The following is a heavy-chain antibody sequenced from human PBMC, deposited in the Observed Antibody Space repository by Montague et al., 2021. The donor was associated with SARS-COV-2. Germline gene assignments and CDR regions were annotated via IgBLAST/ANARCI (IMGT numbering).Heavy chain of an antibody. CDR1: GFTFSSYE. CDR3: ARGNFDWLLLPDGYFDH. D-gene: IGHD3-9*01. Sequence: SLRLSCAASGFTFSSYEMNWVRQAPGKGLEWVSYISSSGSIIYYADSVKGRFTISRDNAKNSLYLRMNSQRAEDTAVYYCARGNFDWLLLPDGYFDHWGQGTLVTVPS. J-gene: IGHJ4*02. CDR2: ISSSGSII. V-gene: IGHV3-48*03.